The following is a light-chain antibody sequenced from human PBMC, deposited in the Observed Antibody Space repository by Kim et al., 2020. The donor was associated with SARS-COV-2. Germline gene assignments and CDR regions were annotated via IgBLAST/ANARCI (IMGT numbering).Light chain of an antibody. J-gene: IGLJ2*01. CDR1: SLTRTS. CDR2: G. Sequence: SGGPGEPATLACGGDSLTRTSGLWYQQKPGQAPVLFDSGGRPPGMPARFSGSKSANTATLTITKVEAGDEADYYCQVWDSSSAHVVFGGGTQLTVL. V-gene: IGLV3-21*02. CDR3: QVWDSSSAHVV.